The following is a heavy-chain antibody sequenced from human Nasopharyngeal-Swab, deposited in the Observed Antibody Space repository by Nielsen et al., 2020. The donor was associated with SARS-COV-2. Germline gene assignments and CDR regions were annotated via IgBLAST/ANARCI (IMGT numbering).Heavy chain of an antibody. CDR3: ARDLSLRYFDWSPGGLWFDP. D-gene: IGHD3-9*01. V-gene: IGHV3-33*01. J-gene: IGHJ5*02. Sequence: WIRQPPGKGLEWVAVIWYDGSNKYYADSVKGRFTISRDNFKNTLYLQMNSLRAEDTAVYYCARDLSLRYFDWSPGGLWFDPWGQGTLVTVSS. CDR2: IWYDGSNK.